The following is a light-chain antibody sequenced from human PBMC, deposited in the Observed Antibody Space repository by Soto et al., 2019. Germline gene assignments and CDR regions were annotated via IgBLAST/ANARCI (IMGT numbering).Light chain of an antibody. J-gene: IGLJ2*01. CDR2: DVS. CDR3: SSYRSSSVV. V-gene: IGLV2-14*01. Sequence: QSALTQPASVSGSPGQSITISCTGTSSDVGGYNYVSWYQQHPGKAPKLMIYDVSNRPSGVSNRFSGSKSGNTASLTISGLQAEDEAEYYCSSYRSSSVVFGGGTKVTVL. CDR1: SSDVGGYNY.